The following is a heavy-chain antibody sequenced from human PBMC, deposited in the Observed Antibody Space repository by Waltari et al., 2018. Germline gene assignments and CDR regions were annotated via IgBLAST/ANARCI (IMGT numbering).Heavy chain of an antibody. CDR3: AKNPKYNWNDDDY. CDR2: ISGRGGST. J-gene: IGHJ4*02. Sequence: EVQLVESGGGLVQPGGSLRLSCAASGFTFSSYALSWVRQAPGKGLAWVSAISGRGGSTYYADSVKGRFTISRDNSKNTLYLQMNSLRAEDTAVYYCAKNPKYNWNDDDYWGQGTLVTVSS. CDR1: GFTFSSYA. D-gene: IGHD1-1*01. V-gene: IGHV3-23*04.